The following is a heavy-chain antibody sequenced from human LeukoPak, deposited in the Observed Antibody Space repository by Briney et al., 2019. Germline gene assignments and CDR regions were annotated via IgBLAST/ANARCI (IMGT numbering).Heavy chain of an antibody. V-gene: IGHV1-46*01. D-gene: IGHD2-15*01. Sequence: PSGKVSCKASGYTFTSYFMHWVRQAPGQGLEWMGIINPSGGSTSYAQKFQGRVTMTRDTSTSTVYMELSSLRSEDTAVYYCARGARVLKYCSGGSCYESNWYDPWGQGTLVTVSS. CDR2: INPSGGST. J-gene: IGHJ5*02. CDR1: GYTFTSYF. CDR3: ARGARVLKYCSGGSCYESNWYDP.